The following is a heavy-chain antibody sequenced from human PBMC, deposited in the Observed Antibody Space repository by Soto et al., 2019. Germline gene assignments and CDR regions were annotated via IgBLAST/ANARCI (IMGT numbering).Heavy chain of an antibody. J-gene: IGHJ4*02. D-gene: IGHD3-3*01. CDR2: ITPDSGDT. CDR3: ARDRVGFAVVTPAH. Sequence: QVQLVQSGAEVKKSGASVKVSCKASGYTFTDYHMHWVRQAPGQGLEWMGWITPDSGDTTYAQKFQGRVTMTRDTSISTVYMELTSLTSDDTAVYFCARDRVGFAVVTPAHWGQGTLVSVSS. CDR1: GYTFTDYH. V-gene: IGHV1-2*02.